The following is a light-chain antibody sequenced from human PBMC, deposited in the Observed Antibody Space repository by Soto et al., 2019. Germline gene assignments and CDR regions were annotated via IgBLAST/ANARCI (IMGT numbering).Light chain of an antibody. J-gene: IGKJ1*01. CDR2: KAS. CDR1: QSISSW. Sequence: DIQMTQSPSTLSASIGDRVTITCRASQSISSWLAWYQQKPGKAPKLLIYKASSLESGVPSRFSGSGSGTEFTLTISSLQSDDVATYYCQQYSGYSRTFGQGTKVEIK. V-gene: IGKV1-5*03. CDR3: QQYSGYSRT.